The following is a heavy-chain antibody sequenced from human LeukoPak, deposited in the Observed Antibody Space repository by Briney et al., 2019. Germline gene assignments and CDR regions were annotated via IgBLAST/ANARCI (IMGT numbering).Heavy chain of an antibody. Sequence: SVKVSCKASGYTFTSYGISLVRQAPGQGLEWMGWISAYNGNTNYAQKLQGRVTMTTDTSTSTAYMELRSLGSDDTAVYYCARGKRLPIRFLEWLGNYYFDYWGQGTQVTVSS. CDR1: GYTFTSYG. J-gene: IGHJ4*02. V-gene: IGHV1-18*01. CDR2: ISAYNGNT. CDR3: ARGKRLPIRFLEWLGNYYFDY. D-gene: IGHD3-3*01.